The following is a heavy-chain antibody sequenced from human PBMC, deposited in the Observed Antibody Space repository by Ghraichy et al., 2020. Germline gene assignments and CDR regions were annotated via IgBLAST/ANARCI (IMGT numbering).Heavy chain of an antibody. CDR3: ARVFRFSEWVMYGTEKNYHGMDV. CDR2: IKEDGTEK. V-gene: IGHV3-7*04. J-gene: IGHJ6*02. CDR1: GFIFSSYC. D-gene: IGHD3-3*01. Sequence: GGSLRLSCAASGFIFSSYCMSWVRQAPGKGLEWVANIKEDGTEKQYVDSVKGRITISRDNVKNSLHLDINSLRAEEPAVDYCARVFRFSEWVMYGTEKNYHGMDVWGQGTTVTVS.